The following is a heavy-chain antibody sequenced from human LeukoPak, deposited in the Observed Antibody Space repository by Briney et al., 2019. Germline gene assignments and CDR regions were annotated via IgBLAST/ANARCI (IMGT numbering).Heavy chain of an antibody. CDR3: ARGGYCSSTSCYLSYGMDV. V-gene: IGHV1-8*01. J-gene: IGHJ6*02. CDR2: MNPNSGNT. D-gene: IGHD2-2*01. CDR1: GYTFTSYD. Sequence: ASAKVSCKASGYTFTSYDINWVRQATGQGLEWMGWMNPNSGNTGYAQKFQGRVTMTRNTSISTAYMELSSLRSEDTAVYYCARGGYCSSTSCYLSYGMDVWGQGTTVTVSS.